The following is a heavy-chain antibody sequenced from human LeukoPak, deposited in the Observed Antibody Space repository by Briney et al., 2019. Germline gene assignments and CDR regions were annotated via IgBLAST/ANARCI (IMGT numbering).Heavy chain of an antibody. CDR2: IYYSGST. V-gene: IGHV4-30-4*08. Sequence: SETLSLTCTVSGASISSGDYYWLWIRQPPGKGLEWIGYIYYSGSTYYNPSLKSRLTMSLGTSKNQFSLKLSSVTAADTAVYYCARAGRRITIFGVVEDAFDIWGQGTMVTVSS. CDR1: GASISSGDYY. J-gene: IGHJ3*02. D-gene: IGHD3-3*01. CDR3: ARAGRRITIFGVVEDAFDI.